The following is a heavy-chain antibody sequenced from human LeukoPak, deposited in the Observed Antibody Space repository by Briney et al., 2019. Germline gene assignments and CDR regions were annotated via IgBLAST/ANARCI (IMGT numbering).Heavy chain of an antibody. CDR1: GFTFSTYS. V-gene: IGHV3-48*04. CDR2: ISSSSSTI. D-gene: IGHD2-2*01. J-gene: IGHJ4*02. CDR3: ARDLCSTTSCLDY. Sequence: GSLRLSCAASGFTFSTYSMTWVRQAPGKGLEWVSYISSSSSTIYYADSVRGRFTISRDNAKNSLYLQMNSLRAEDTAVYYCARDLCSTTSCLDYWGQGTLVTVSS.